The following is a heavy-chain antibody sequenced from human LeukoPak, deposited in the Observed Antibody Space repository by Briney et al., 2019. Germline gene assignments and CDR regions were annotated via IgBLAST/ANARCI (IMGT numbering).Heavy chain of an antibody. D-gene: IGHD3-16*01. CDR2: IYYTGST. Sequence: SETLSLTCTVSGGSISGSSYYWGWIRQPPGKGLEWIGSIYYTGSTYYKPSLKSRVTISVATSKNQFSLKLSSVTAADTAVYYCARLSYSYSSHYPNLDYWGQGTLVTVSS. J-gene: IGHJ4*02. CDR3: ARLSYSYSSHYPNLDY. CDR1: GGSISGSSYY. V-gene: IGHV4-39*01.